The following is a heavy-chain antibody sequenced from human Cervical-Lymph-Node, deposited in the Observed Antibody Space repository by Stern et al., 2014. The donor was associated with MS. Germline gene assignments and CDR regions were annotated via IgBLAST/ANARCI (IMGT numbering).Heavy chain of an antibody. D-gene: IGHD4-17*01. Sequence: QVQLVESGAEVKKPGSSVKVSCKASGGTFSSYTISWVRQAPGQGLEWTGRIIPILGIANSAQKFQGRVTIPADKSTSTAYMALSSLRSEDTAVYYCARERTVSYYYGMDVWGQGTTVTVSS. CDR2: IIPILGIA. V-gene: IGHV1-69*09. CDR1: GGTFSSYT. CDR3: ARERTVSYYYGMDV. J-gene: IGHJ6*02.